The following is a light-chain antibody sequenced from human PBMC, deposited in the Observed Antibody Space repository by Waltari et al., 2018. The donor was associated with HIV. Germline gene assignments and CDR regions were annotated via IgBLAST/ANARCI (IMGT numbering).Light chain of an antibody. V-gene: IGLV1-44*01. CDR3: SAWDASLGAWM. Sequence: QSVLTQPPSASGTPGQRIIISCSGSTPNIGTNIVNWYQQLPGTTPRLLMHSNSQRPSGVPDRFSGSRSGTSASLAISGLQSEDEADYYCSAWDASLGAWMFGGGTKLTVL. CDR2: SNS. J-gene: IGLJ3*02. CDR1: TPNIGTNI.